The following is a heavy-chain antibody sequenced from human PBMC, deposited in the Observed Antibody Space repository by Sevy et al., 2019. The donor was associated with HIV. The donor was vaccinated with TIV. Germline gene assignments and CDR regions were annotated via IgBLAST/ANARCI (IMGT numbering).Heavy chain of an antibody. Sequence: GGSLRLSCAASGFTFSSYAMHWVRQAPGKGLEWVAVISYDGSNKYYGDSVKGRFTISRVNSKNTLYLQMDGLRAEDTALYYCARDDEPDYYYFDMDVWGQGTTVTVSS. CDR1: GFTFSSYA. V-gene: IGHV3-30-3*01. CDR2: ISYDGSNK. J-gene: IGHJ6*02. CDR3: ARDDEPDYYYFDMDV.